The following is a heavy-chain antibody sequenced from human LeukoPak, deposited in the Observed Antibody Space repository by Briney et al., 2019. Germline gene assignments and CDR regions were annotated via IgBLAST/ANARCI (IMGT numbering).Heavy chain of an antibody. CDR1: GFTFSSYA. D-gene: IGHD2-2*01. CDR2: ISGSGGST. V-gene: IGHV3-23*01. Sequence: GGSLRLSCAASGFTFSSYAMSWVRQAPGKGLEWVSAISGSGGSTYYADSVKGRFTISRDNSKNTLYLQMNSLRAEDTAVYYCARDPLYCSSTSCHDRLGSFDYWGQGTLVTVSS. J-gene: IGHJ4*02. CDR3: ARDPLYCSSTSCHDRLGSFDY.